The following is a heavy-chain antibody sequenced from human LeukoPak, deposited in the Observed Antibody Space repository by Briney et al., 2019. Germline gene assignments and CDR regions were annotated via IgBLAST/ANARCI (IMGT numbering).Heavy chain of an antibody. CDR1: GFTFSSYS. CDR2: ISSSSSYI. D-gene: IGHD6-6*01. CDR3: AREVTSYGREYSSSSEPDY. Sequence: SGGSLRLSCAASGFTFSSYSMNWVRQAPGKGLEWVSSISSSSSYIYYADSVKGRFTISRDNAKNSLYLQMDSLRAEDTAVYYCAREVTSYGREYSSSSEPDYWGQGTLVTVSS. V-gene: IGHV3-21*01. J-gene: IGHJ4*02.